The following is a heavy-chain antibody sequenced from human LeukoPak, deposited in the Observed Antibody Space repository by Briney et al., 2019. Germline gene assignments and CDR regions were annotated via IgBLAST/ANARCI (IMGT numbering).Heavy chain of an antibody. J-gene: IGHJ3*02. CDR2: ISGSGGST. CDR3: AKGDGYPPDAFDI. V-gene: IGHV3-23*01. Sequence: PGGSLRLSCAASGFTFSSYAMSWVRQAPGKGLEWVSAISGSGGSTYYTDSVKGRFTISRDNSKNTLYLQMNSLRAEDTAVYYCAKGDGYPPDAFDIWGQGTMVTVSS. CDR1: GFTFSSYA. D-gene: IGHD5-18*01.